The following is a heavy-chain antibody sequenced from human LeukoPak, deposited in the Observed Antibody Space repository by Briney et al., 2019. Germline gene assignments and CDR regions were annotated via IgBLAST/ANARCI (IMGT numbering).Heavy chain of an antibody. CDR1: VGSLRSYY. CDR3: ARDTYYYETSGYSSDDAFDI. J-gene: IGHJ3*02. Sequence: PSETLSLTCTVSVGSLRSYYWSWIRQPPGKGLEWIGYIYDSGDTNYSTSLKSRVTISIDTSKNQFSLKLSSVTAADTAVYYCARDTYYYETSGYSSDDAFDIWGQGTMVTVSS. CDR2: IYDSGDT. D-gene: IGHD3-22*01. V-gene: IGHV4-59*01.